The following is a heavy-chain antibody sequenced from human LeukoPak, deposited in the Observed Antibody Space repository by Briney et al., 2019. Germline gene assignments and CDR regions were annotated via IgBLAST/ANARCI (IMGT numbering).Heavy chain of an antibody. V-gene: IGHV4-38-2*02. D-gene: IGHD3-22*01. CDR3: ARDPYDSSGSDAFDI. J-gene: IGHJ3*02. Sequence: SETLSLTCTVSGYSISSGYYWGWIRQPPGKGLEWIGSIYHSGSTYYNPSLKSRVTISVDTSKNQFSLKLSSVTAADTAVYYCARDPYDSSGSDAFDIWGQGTMVTVSS. CDR2: IYHSGST. CDR1: GYSISSGYY.